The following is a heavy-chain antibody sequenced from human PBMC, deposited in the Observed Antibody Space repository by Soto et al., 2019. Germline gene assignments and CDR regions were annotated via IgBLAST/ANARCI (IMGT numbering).Heavy chain of an antibody. CDR2: ISYDGSNK. Sequence: VGSLRLSCAASGFTFSSYAMHWVRQAPGKGLEWVAVISYDGSNKYYADSVKGRFTISRDNSKNTLYLQMNSLRAEDTAVYYCARDGPTADYYYYYGMDVWGQGTTVTVSS. CDR3: ARDGPTADYYYYYGMDV. J-gene: IGHJ6*02. CDR1: GFTFSSYA. V-gene: IGHV3-30-3*01.